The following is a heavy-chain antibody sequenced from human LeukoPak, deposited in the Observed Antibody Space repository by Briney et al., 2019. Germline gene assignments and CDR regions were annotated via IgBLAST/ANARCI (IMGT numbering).Heavy chain of an antibody. J-gene: IGHJ4*02. CDR2: IISSSTYI. Sequence: GSLRLSCAASGFTFSDYDMNWVRQAPGKGLEWVSGIISSSTYIHYADSVRGRFTISRDNAKNSLYLQMNSLRAEDTAVYYCASNFGSGSPIDYWGQGTLVTVSS. CDR3: ASNFGSGSPIDY. CDR1: GFTFSDYD. D-gene: IGHD3-10*01. V-gene: IGHV3-21*01.